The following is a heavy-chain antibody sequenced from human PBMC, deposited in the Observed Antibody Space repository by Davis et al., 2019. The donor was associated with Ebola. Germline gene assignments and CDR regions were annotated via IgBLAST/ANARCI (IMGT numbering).Heavy chain of an antibody. V-gene: IGHV1-2*02. Sequence: ASVKVSCKASGGTFSSYAISWVRQAPGQGLEWMGWINPNSGGTNYAQKFQGRVTMTRDTSISTAYMELSRLRSDDTAVYYCARENIVVVVAATPHFDYWGQGTPVTVSS. J-gene: IGHJ4*02. CDR1: GGTFSSYA. CDR3: ARENIVVVVAATPHFDY. CDR2: INPNSGGT. D-gene: IGHD2-15*01.